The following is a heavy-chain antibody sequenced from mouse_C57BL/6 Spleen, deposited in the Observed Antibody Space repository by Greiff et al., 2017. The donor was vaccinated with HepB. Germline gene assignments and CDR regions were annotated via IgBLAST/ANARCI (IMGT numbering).Heavy chain of an antibody. D-gene: IGHD1-2*01. CDR3: ARTITRGFAY. V-gene: IGHV1-69*01. CDR1: GYTFTSYW. J-gene: IGHJ3*01. Sequence: VQLQQSGAELVMPGASVKLSCKASGYTFTSYWMHWVKQRPGQGLEWIGEIDPSDSYTNYNQKFKGKSTLTVDKSSSTAYMQLSSLTSEDSAVYYCARTITRGFAYWGQGTLVTVSA. CDR2: IDPSDSYT.